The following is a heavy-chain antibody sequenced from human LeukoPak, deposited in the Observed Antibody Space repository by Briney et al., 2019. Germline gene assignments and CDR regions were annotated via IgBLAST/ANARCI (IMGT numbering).Heavy chain of an antibody. J-gene: IGHJ4*02. CDR1: GGSISSYY. CDR2: IYYSGST. Sequence: SETLSLTCTVSGGSISSYYWSWIRQPPGKGLEWIGYIYYSGSTNYNPSLKSRVTVSVDTSKNQFSLKLSSVTAADTAVYYCARTIYSRIAATWYYFDYWGQGTLVTVSS. D-gene: IGHD6-6*01. CDR3: ARTIYSRIAATWYYFDY. V-gene: IGHV4-59*01.